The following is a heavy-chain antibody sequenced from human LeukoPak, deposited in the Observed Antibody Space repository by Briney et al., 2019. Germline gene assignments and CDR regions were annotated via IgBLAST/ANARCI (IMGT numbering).Heavy chain of an antibody. V-gene: IGHV3-23*01. CDR3: AKGHYDFWSGYYVPFDY. CDR2: ISGSGGST. Sequence: GGSLRLSCAASGFTFSSYAMSWVRQAPGKGLEWVSAISGSGGSTYYADSVKGRFTISRDNSKNTLYLQMNSLRAEDTAVYYCAKGHYDFWSGYYVPFDYWGQGTLVTVS. CDR1: GFTFSSYA. D-gene: IGHD3-3*01. J-gene: IGHJ4*02.